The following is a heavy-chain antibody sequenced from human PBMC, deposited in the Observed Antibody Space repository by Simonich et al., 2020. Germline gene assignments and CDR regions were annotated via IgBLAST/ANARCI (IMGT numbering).Heavy chain of an antibody. Sequence: QVQLQESGPGLVKPSETLSLTCAVSGYSISSGYYWGWIRQPPGKGLEWIGSIYHSGSTYYNPSLKSRVTISVDTSKNQFSLKLSSVTAADTAVYYCARSYNWWFDYWGQGTLVTVSS. D-gene: IGHD1-20*01. V-gene: IGHV4-38-2*01. CDR2: IYHSGST. CDR3: ARSYNWWFDY. CDR1: GYSISSGYY. J-gene: IGHJ4*02.